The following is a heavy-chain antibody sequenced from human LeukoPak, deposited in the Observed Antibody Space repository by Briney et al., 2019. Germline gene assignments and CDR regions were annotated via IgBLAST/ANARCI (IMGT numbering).Heavy chain of an antibody. CDR1: GYTFTSYG. CDR3: ARASFPGSNYPSVWFDP. J-gene: IGHJ5*02. V-gene: IGHV1-18*01. Sequence: ASVKVSCKASGYTFTSYGISWVRQAPGQGLEWMGWISAYNGNTNYAQKLQGRVTMTTDTSTSTAYMELRSLRSDDTAVYYCARASFPGSNYPSVWFDPWGQGTLVTVSS. D-gene: IGHD1-26*01. CDR2: ISAYNGNT.